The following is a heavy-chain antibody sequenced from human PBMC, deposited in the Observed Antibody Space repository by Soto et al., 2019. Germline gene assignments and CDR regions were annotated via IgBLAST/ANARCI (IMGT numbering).Heavy chain of an antibody. Sequence: PGGSLRLSCAGSGFTFSSYGVHWVRQAPGQGLEWVASVSYDGSNKHYADSVKGRFTISRDNSRNTLDLQMNSLRAQDTAVYYCAKDTYYYDRSGYYTYDHWGQGT. D-gene: IGHD3-22*01. CDR1: GFTFSSYG. CDR3: AKDTYYYDRSGYYTYDH. J-gene: IGHJ4*02. CDR2: VSYDGSNK. V-gene: IGHV3-30*18.